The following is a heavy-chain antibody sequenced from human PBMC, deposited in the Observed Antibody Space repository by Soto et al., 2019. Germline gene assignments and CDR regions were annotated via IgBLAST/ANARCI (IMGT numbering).Heavy chain of an antibody. Sequence: SETLSLTCTVSGGSISSYYWSWIRQPPGKGLEWIGYIYYSGSTNYNPSLKSRVTISVDTSKNQFSLKLSSVTAADTAVYYCASLAVAGYYFDYWGQGTLVTVSS. CDR2: IYYSGST. D-gene: IGHD6-19*01. CDR1: GGSISSYY. V-gene: IGHV4-59*01. J-gene: IGHJ4*02. CDR3: ASLAVAGYYFDY.